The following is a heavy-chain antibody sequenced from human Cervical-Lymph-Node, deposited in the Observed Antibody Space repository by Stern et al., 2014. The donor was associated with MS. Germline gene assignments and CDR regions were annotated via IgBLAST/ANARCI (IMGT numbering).Heavy chain of an antibody. J-gene: IGHJ4*02. D-gene: IGHD4-23*01. Sequence: QVQLGQSGAEVKKPGASVKVSCTTSGFTFTSSYLHWVRQAPGQGLAWLGIINPTSGGTTYAQIFQGRVTMTRDTSTSTVYMELSSLRSEDTAVYYCARYLTTVDPFDYWGQGTLVTVSS. CDR1: GFTFTSSY. V-gene: IGHV1-46*03. CDR3: ARYLTTVDPFDY. CDR2: INPTSGGT.